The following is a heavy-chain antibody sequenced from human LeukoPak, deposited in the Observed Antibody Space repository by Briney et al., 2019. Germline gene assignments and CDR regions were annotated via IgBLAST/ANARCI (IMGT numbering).Heavy chain of an antibody. V-gene: IGHV3-21*01. CDR3: ARESGSPVDFDY. CDR2: ISSSSSYI. CDR1: GFTFSSYS. J-gene: IGHJ4*02. Sequence: GGSLRLSCAASGFTFSSYSMNWVRQAPGKGLEWVSSISSSSSYIYYADSVKGRFTISRDNAKNSLYLQMNSLRAGDTAVYYCARESGSPVDFDYWGQGTLVTVSS. D-gene: IGHD1-26*01.